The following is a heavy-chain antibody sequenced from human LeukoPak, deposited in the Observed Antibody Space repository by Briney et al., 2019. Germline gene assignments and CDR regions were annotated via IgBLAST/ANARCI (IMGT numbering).Heavy chain of an antibody. CDR1: GFTFSSYT. D-gene: IGHD3-22*01. CDR3: AKDRFFYDSGSKAN. V-gene: IGHV3-48*04. CDR2: ISSSSTTI. J-gene: IGHJ4*02. Sequence: GGSLRLSCAASGFTFSSYTMNWVRQAPGRGLEWVSYISSSSTTIYYADSVKGRFTISRDNAKSSLYLQMNSLRVEDTAFYYCAKDRFFYDSGSKANWGQGTLVTDSS.